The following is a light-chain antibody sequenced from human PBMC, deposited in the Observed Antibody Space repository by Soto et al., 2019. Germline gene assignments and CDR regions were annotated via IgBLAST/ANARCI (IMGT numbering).Light chain of an antibody. CDR1: TGTVTSDYY. CDR2: STN. V-gene: IGLV7-43*01. CDR3: LVYFGDSWV. Sequence: QTVVTQEPSLTVSPGGTVSLTCASNTGTVTSDYYPNWFQQKPGQAPRALIYSTNNKHSWTPARFSGSVLGGKAALTLSGVKPEDEADYYCLVYFGDSWVFGTGTKLTVL. J-gene: IGLJ1*01.